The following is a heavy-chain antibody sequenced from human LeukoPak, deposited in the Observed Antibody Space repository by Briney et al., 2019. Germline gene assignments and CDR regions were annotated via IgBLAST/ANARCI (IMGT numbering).Heavy chain of an antibody. V-gene: IGHV3-23*01. D-gene: IGHD3-22*01. CDR3: YYYDSSGFYSQTKIDC. CDR1: GFSFSTYS. J-gene: IGHJ4*02. CDR2: ITGSGANT. Sequence: GGSLRLSCAGSGFSFSTYSMNWFRQAPGKGLEWVSGITGSGANTYYADSVKGRFTISRDNSTNTLYLRMNSLRAEDTAVYYCYYYDSSGFYSQTKIDCWGQGTLVTVSS.